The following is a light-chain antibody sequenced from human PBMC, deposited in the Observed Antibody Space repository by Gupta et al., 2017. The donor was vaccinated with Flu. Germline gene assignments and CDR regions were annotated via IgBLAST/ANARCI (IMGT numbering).Light chain of an antibody. CDR3: AAWDDSLNVLV. Sequence: SVLTQPPSASGTPGQRVTISCSGSSSNIGSNTVNWYQQLPGTAPKLLIYSNNQRPSGVPDRFSGSKSGTSASLAIIGLQAEDEADYYCAAWDDSLNVLVFGGGTKLTVL. V-gene: IGLV1-44*01. CDR2: SNN. J-gene: IGLJ2*01. CDR1: SSNIGSNT.